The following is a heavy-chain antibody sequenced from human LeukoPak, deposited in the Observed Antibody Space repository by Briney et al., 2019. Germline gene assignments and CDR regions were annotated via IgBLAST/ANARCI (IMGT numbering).Heavy chain of an antibody. D-gene: IGHD1-1*01. Sequence: KPSETLSLTCTVSGGSISSYYWSWIRQPPGKGLEWIGYIYYSGSTNYNPSLKSRVTISVDTSKNQFSLKLSSVTAADTAVYYCARHEARWTNAFDIWGQGTMVTVSS. CDR1: GGSISSYY. CDR3: ARHEARWTNAFDI. CDR2: IYYSGST. J-gene: IGHJ3*02. V-gene: IGHV4-59*08.